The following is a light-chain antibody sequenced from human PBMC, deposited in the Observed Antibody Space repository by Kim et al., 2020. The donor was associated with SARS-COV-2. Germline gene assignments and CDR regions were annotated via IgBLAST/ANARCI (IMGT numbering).Light chain of an antibody. CDR1: QSISTY. J-gene: IGKJ2*01. V-gene: IGKV1-39*01. Sequence: DIQMTQSPSSLSASVGDRVTITCRASQSISTYLNWYQQKPGKAPKLLIYGASNLPSGVPSRFSGSGSGTDFTLTISTLQPEDFGTYYGQQGYNTFGQGTKLEIK. CDR2: GAS. CDR3: QQGYNT.